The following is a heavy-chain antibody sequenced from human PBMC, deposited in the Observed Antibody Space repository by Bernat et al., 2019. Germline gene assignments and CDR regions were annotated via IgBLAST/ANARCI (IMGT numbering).Heavy chain of an antibody. Sequence: EVQLLESGGGLVQPGGSLRLSCAASGFTFSSYAMSWVRQAPGKGLEWVSAISGSGGSTYYADSVKGRFTISRDNSKNTLYLQMNSLRAEDTAVYYCAKDPYRLGELLWANWFDPWGQGTLVTVSS. CDR3: AKDPYRLGELLWANWFDP. V-gene: IGHV3-23*01. CDR1: GFTFSSYA. CDR2: ISGSGGST. D-gene: IGHD3-10*01. J-gene: IGHJ5*02.